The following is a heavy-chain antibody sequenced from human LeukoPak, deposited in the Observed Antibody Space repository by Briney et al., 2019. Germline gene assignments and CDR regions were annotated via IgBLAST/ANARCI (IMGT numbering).Heavy chain of an antibody. J-gene: IGHJ6*02. CDR3: ASDTYYDILTGYYGMDV. Sequence: GGSLRLSCAASGFTVNSNYMSWVRQAPGKGLEWVSVIYSGGSTYYADSVKGRFTISRDNSKNTLYLQINSLRAEDTAVYYCASDTYYDILTGYYGMDVWGQGTTVTVSS. CDR1: GFTVNSNY. V-gene: IGHV3-66*01. CDR2: IYSGGST. D-gene: IGHD3-9*01.